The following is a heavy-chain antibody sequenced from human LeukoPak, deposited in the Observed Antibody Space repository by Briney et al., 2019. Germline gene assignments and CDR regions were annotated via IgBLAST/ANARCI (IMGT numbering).Heavy chain of an antibody. J-gene: IGHJ4*02. Sequence: QPGGSPRLSCVASGFNFRDYGIHWVRQAPGKGLEWVAAMSYDESFDYYGESEKGRFIISRDNSMNTVYLQMNSLRVADTAVYFCAKERQRGISYGGGPFDSWGQGILVTVSS. CDR3: AKERQRGISYGGGPFDS. D-gene: IGHD3-16*01. CDR2: MSYDESFD. V-gene: IGHV3-30*18. CDR1: GFNFRDYG.